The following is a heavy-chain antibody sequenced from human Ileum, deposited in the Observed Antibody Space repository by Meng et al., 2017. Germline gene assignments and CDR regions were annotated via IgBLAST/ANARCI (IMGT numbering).Heavy chain of an antibody. Sequence: QVHLVQSGIEVKKPVASVKVSCKPSGYTFTTFGISWVRQAPGQGLEWMGWIDPGNGNRNFAQKFQDRITLTTDTTTTTAYMELRSLRSDDTAIFYCARDRQWVFDYWGQGTLVTVSS. J-gene: IGHJ4*02. V-gene: IGHV1-18*01. CDR2: IDPGNGNR. CDR1: GYTFTTFG. D-gene: IGHD6-19*01. CDR3: ARDRQWVFDY.